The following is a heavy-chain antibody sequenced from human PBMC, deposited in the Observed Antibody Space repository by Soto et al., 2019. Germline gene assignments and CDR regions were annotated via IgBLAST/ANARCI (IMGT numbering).Heavy chain of an antibody. D-gene: IGHD6-19*01. Sequence: GALRLSCAASGFTFSDYEMNWVRQAPGKGLEWVSYISRSDNTVHYADSVKGRFTISRDYARKSLYLQMNSLRAEDTAVYYCARESYSSGWLEYWGQGTLVTVSS. V-gene: IGHV3-48*03. CDR1: GFTFSDYE. CDR2: ISRSDNTV. J-gene: IGHJ4*02. CDR3: ARESYSSGWLEY.